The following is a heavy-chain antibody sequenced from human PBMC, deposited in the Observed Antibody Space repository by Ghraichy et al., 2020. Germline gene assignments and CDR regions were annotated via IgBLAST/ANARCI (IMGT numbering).Heavy chain of an antibody. CDR3: ALLTGEDAFHL. J-gene: IGHJ3*01. CDR1: GFTFSSYG. Sequence: GGSLRLSCAASGFTFSSYGMHWVRQAPGKGLEWVAVISYDGSNKYYADSVKGRFTISRDNSKNTLYLQMNSLRAEDTAVYYCALLTGEDAFHLWGPGTMVTVSS. CDR2: ISYDGSNK. D-gene: IGHD1-14*01. V-gene: IGHV3-30*03.